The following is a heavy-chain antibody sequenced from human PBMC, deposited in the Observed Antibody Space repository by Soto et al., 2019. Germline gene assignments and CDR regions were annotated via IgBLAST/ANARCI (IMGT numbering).Heavy chain of an antibody. CDR3: AKDRLQTYYYDSSGYYYTHTRRFYYYYGMDV. CDR2: ISYDGSNK. J-gene: IGHJ6*02. Sequence: GGSLRLSCAASGFTFSSYGMHWVRQAPGKGLEWVAVISYDGSNKYYADSVKGRFTISRDNSKNTLYLQMNSLGAEDTAVYYCAKDRLQTYYYDSSGYYYTHTRRFYYYYGMDVWGQGTTVTVSS. D-gene: IGHD3-22*01. CDR1: GFTFSSYG. V-gene: IGHV3-30*18.